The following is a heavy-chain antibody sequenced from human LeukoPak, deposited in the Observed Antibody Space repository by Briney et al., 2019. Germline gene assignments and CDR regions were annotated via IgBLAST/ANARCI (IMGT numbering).Heavy chain of an antibody. D-gene: IGHD4/OR15-4a*01. CDR2: IIPIFGTA. CDR1: GGTFSSYA. V-gene: IGHV1-69*01. CDR3: AREVLGNFDY. Sequence: GASVKVSCKASGGTFSSYAIRWVRQAPGQGLEWMGGIIPIFGTANYAQKFQGRVTITADESTSTAYMELSSLRSEETAVYYCAREVLGNFDYWGQGTLVTVSS. J-gene: IGHJ4*02.